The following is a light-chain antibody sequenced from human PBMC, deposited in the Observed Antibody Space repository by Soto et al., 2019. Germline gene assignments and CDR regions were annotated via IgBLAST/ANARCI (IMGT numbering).Light chain of an antibody. CDR3: QQRSNWPLT. Sequence: DIVMTQTQDSLTVSLGERATVNCKASQPVLRSSNNKNHLAWYQQKPGQAPRLLIYDASNRATGIPARFSGSGSGTDFTLTISSLEPEDFAVYYCQQRSNWPLTFGGGSKADIK. CDR2: DAS. V-gene: IGKV3-11*01. CDR1: QPVLRSS. J-gene: IGKJ4*01.